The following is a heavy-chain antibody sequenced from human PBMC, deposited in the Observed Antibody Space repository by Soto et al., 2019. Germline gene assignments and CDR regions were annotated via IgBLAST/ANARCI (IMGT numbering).Heavy chain of an antibody. Sequence: GGSLRLSCAASGFTFSNYWMSWVRQAPGKGLEWVSTISGSDGKTFYADSVKGRFSISRDTSQSTLYLQMNSLRADDTAMYYCARWSYLDYWGQGTRVTVSS. D-gene: IGHD3-3*01. CDR2: ISGSDGKT. J-gene: IGHJ4*02. V-gene: IGHV3-23*01. CDR3: ARWSYLDY. CDR1: GFTFSNYW.